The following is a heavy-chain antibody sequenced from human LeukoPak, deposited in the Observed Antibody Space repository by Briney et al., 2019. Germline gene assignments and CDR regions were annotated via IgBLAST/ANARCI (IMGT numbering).Heavy chain of an antibody. V-gene: IGHV4-59*08. Sequence: KPSETLSLTCTVSGGSIRSSYWSWLRQPPGKGLEWIGYIYYTGSTNSNPSLKSRVTVSVDTSMNQFSLKLSSMTAADTAVYYCARLDRSGYEMGGTWFDPWGQGTLVTVSS. D-gene: IGHD3-22*01. CDR1: GGSIRSSY. J-gene: IGHJ5*02. CDR2: IYYTGST. CDR3: ARLDRSGYEMGGTWFDP.